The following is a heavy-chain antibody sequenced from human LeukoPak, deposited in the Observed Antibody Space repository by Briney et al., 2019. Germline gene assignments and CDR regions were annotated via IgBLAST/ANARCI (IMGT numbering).Heavy chain of an antibody. J-gene: IGHJ4*02. V-gene: IGHV4-38-2*02. Sequence: PSETLSLTCTVSGYSISSGYYWGWIRQPPGKELEWIGEINHSGSTNYNPSLKSRVTISVDTSKNQFSLKLSSVTAADTAVYYCARQPGIAAAGSLLSRYYFDYWGQGTLVTVSS. CDR1: GYSISSGYY. D-gene: IGHD6-13*01. CDR2: INHSGST. CDR3: ARQPGIAAAGSLLSRYYFDY.